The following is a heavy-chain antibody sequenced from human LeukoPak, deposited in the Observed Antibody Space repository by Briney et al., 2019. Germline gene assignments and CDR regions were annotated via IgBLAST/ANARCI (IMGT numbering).Heavy chain of an antibody. CDR2: MNPNSGNT. Sequence: GASVKVXXKXSXXTFTSYDINWVRQATGQGLEWMGWMNPNSGNTGYAQKFQGRVTMTRNTSISTAYMELSSLRSEDTAVYYCARGGDCGGDCYSSPTDYWGQGTLVTVSS. V-gene: IGHV1-8*01. J-gene: IGHJ4*02. D-gene: IGHD2-21*01. CDR3: ARGGDCGGDCYSSPTDY. CDR1: XXTFTSYD.